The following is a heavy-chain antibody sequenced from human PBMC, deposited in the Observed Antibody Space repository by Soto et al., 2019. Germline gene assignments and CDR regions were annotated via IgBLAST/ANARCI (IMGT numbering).Heavy chain of an antibody. CDR2: ISYTGST. CDR3: ARDRSTVTSGWFDP. CDR1: GGSISNYY. V-gene: IGHV4-59*01. D-gene: IGHD4-17*01. J-gene: IGHJ5*02. Sequence: PSETLSLTCTVSGGSISNYYWNWIRQPPGKGLEWVGYISYTGSTNYNPSLKSRVTISVDTSKSQFSLKLSSVTAADTAVYYCARDRSTVTSGWFDPWGQGALVTVSS.